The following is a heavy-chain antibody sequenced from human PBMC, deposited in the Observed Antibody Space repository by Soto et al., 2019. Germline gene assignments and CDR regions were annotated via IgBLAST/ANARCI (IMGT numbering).Heavy chain of an antibody. J-gene: IGHJ4*02. V-gene: IGHV3-21*01. CDR3: ARDPRRLRYCSSTSCNS. CDR1: GFTFSSYS. D-gene: IGHD2-2*01. CDR2: ISSSSSYI. Sequence: GGSLRLSCAASGFTFSSYSMNWVRQAPGKGLEWVSSISSSSSYIYYADSVKGRFTISRDNAKNSLYLQMNSLRAEDTAVYYCARDPRRLRYCSSTSCNSWGQGTLVTV.